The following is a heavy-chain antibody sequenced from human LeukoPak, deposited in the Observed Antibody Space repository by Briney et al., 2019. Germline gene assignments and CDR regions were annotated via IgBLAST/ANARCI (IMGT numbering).Heavy chain of an antibody. D-gene: IGHD2-21*01. Sequence: PGGSLRLSCAASGFIFSNSWMHWVRRAPGKGLMWVSLINTDGATDGSNTNYADSVKGRFTISRDNAKNTLYLQMDSLRAEDTAFYYCARAGYLGAFDIWGQGTMVTVSS. V-gene: IGHV3-74*01. J-gene: IGHJ3*02. CDR3: ARAGYLGAFDI. CDR2: INTDGATDGSNT. CDR1: GFIFSNSW.